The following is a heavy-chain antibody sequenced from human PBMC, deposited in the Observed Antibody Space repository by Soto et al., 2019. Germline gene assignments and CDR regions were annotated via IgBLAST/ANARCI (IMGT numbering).Heavy chain of an antibody. D-gene: IGHD3-22*01. CDR2: ISGSGGST. CDR1: GFTFSSYA. CDR3: AKGATKDITMIVVVYSSHVDY. Sequence: HPGGSLRLSCAASGFTFSSYAMSWVRQAPGKGLEWVSAISGSGGSTYYADSVKGRFTTSRDNSKNTLYLQMNSLRAEDTAVYYCAKGATKDITMIVVVYSSHVDYWGQGTLVTVSS. J-gene: IGHJ4*02. V-gene: IGHV3-23*01.